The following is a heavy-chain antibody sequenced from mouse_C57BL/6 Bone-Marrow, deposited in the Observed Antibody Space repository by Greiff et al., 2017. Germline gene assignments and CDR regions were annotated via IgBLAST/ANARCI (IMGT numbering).Heavy chain of an antibody. CDR3: ARKVAGYYAMDY. CDR1: GYTFTDYN. D-gene: IGHD1-1*02. V-gene: IGHV1-18*01. CDR2: INPNNGGT. Sequence: EVKLMESGPELVKPGASVKIPCKASGYTFTDYNLDWVKQSHGKSLEWIGDINPNNGGTIYNQKFKGKATLTVDKSSSTAYMELRSLTSEDTAVYYCARKVAGYYAMDYWGQGTSVTVSS. J-gene: IGHJ4*01.